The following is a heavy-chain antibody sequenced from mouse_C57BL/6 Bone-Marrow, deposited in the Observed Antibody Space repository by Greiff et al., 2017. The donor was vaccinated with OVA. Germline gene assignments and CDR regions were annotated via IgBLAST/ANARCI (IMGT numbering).Heavy chain of an antibody. D-gene: IGHD1-1*01. Sequence: EVQLLESGPGLVKPSQTVFLTCTVTGISITPGNYRWSWIRQFPGNKLEWIGYIYYSGTITYNPSLTSRTTITRDTPKNQFFLEMNSLTAEDTATYYCARDGGTTVGRYFDVWGTGTTVTVSS. CDR1: GISITPGNYR. CDR3: ARDGGTTVGRYFDV. V-gene: IGHV3-5*01. J-gene: IGHJ1*03. CDR2: IYYSGTI.